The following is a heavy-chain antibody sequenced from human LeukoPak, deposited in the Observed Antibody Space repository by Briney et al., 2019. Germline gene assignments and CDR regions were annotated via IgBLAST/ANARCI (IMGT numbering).Heavy chain of an antibody. D-gene: IGHD3-10*01. CDR1: GYTFTGYY. J-gene: IGHJ4*02. Sequence: GASVKVSCKASGYTFTGYYMHWVRQAPGQGLEWMGWINPNSGGTNYAQKFQGRVTMTRDTSISTAYMELSRLRSDDTAVYYCARGRPDGSGSYYGDGIDYWGQGTLVTVSS. CDR3: ARGRPDGSGSYYGDGIDY. V-gene: IGHV1-2*02. CDR2: INPNSGGT.